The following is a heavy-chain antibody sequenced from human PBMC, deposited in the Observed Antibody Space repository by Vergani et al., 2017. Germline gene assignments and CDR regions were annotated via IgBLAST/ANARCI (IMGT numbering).Heavy chain of an antibody. CDR2: INPNSGGT. D-gene: IGHD6-13*01. CDR3: ARYSSSWYGRVDP. J-gene: IGHJ5*02. Sequence: VQLVQSGAEVKKPGATVKISCKVSGYTFTDYYMHWVRQAPGQGLEWMGWINPNSGGTNYAQKFQGRVTMTRDTSISTAYMELSRLRSDDTAVYYCARYSSSWYGRVDPWGQGTLVTVSS. CDR1: GYTFTDYY. V-gene: IGHV1-2*02.